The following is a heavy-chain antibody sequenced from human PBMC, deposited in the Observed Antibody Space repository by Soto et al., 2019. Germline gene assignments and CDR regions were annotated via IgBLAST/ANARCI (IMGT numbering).Heavy chain of an antibody. Sequence: TGGSLRLSCAASGFTFSSYAMSWVRQAPGKGLEWVSAISGSGGSTYYADSVKGRFTISRDNSKNTLYLQMNSLRAEDTAVYYCATLQLELRWYYYYGMDVWGQGTTVTVSS. CDR3: ATLQLELRWYYYYGMDV. CDR1: GFTFSSYA. J-gene: IGHJ6*02. D-gene: IGHD1-1*01. CDR2: ISGSGGST. V-gene: IGHV3-23*01.